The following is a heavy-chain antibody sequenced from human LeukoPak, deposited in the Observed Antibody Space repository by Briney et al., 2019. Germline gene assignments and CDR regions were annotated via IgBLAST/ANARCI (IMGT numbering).Heavy chain of an antibody. J-gene: IGHJ6*03. Sequence: SETLSLTCTVSGGSISSYYWSWIRQPAGKGLEWIGRIYTSGSTNYNPSLKSRVTISVDTSKNQFSLKLSSVTAADTAVYYCARERRPLWFGELRGYYYMDVWGKGTTVTISS. CDR1: GGSISSYY. D-gene: IGHD3-10*01. CDR3: ARERRPLWFGELRGYYYMDV. CDR2: IYTSGST. V-gene: IGHV4-4*07.